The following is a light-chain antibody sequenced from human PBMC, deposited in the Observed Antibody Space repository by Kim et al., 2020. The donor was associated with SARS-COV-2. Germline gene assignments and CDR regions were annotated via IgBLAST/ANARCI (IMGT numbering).Light chain of an antibody. CDR3: QQYNNWPYT. V-gene: IGKV3-15*01. CDR2: GAS. CDR1: QRIGTN. Sequence: EIVMTQSPATLSVSPGERATLSCRARQRIGTNLAWYHQKPGQVPRLLIFGASTRATGVPARFSGSGSGPDFSLTISSLQSEDFGLYYCQQYNNWPYTFGQGTKLEI. J-gene: IGKJ2*01.